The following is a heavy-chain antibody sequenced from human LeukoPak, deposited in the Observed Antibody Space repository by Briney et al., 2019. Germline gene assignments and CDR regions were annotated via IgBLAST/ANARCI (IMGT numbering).Heavy chain of an antibody. CDR1: GFTFSSFA. D-gene: IGHD6-19*01. Sequence: GGSLRLSCAASGFTFSSFASSWVRQAPGKGLEWVSSISRSTETTLYADSVKGRFTISRDNSKNTGFLQMNNLRAEDTAIYYCAKRAAVSGVVGPFDYWGQGTLVTVSS. CDR3: AKRAAVSGVVGPFDY. CDR2: ISRSTETT. J-gene: IGHJ4*02. V-gene: IGHV3-23*01.